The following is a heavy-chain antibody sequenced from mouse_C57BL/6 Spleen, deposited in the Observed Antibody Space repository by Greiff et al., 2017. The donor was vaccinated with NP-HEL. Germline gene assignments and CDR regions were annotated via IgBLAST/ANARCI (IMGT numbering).Heavy chain of an antibody. D-gene: IGHD1-1*01. J-gene: IGHJ3*01. CDR3: ARRDGSSYSFAY. V-gene: IGHV1-82*01. Sequence: QVQLQQSGPELVKPGASVKISCKASGYAFSSSWMNWVKQRPGKGLEWIGRIYPGDGDTNYNEKFKGKATLTADKSSSTAYMQLSSLTSEDSAVYFCARRDGSSYSFAYWGQGTLVTVSA. CDR1: GYAFSSSW. CDR2: IYPGDGDT.